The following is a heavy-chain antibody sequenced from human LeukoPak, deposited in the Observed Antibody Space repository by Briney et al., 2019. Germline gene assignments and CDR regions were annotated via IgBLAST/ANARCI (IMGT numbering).Heavy chain of an antibody. D-gene: IGHD1-7*01. V-gene: IGHV4-61*02. J-gene: IGHJ5*02. CDR1: GASMSSGSYY. CDR2: IYTSGST. CDR3: ARGTRDWFDP. Sequence: SETLSLTCTVSGASMSSGSYYWSWIRQPAGKGLEWIGRIYTSGSTNYNPSLKSRVTISVDTSKNQFSLKLSSVTAADTAVYSCARGTRDWFDPWGQGTLVTASS.